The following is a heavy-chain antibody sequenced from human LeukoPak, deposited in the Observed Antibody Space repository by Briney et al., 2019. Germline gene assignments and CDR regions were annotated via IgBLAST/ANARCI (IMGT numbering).Heavy chain of an antibody. V-gene: IGHV4-59*01. CDR3: ARGWGGGDTSGGWYYFDY. D-gene: IGHD6-19*01. Sequence: SETPSLTCTVSGGSISSYYWSWIRQPPGKGLEWIGYIYYSGSTNYNPSLKSRVTISVDTSKNQFSLKLSSVTAADTAVYYCARGWGGGDTSGGWYYFDYWGQGTLVTVSS. CDR2: IYYSGST. J-gene: IGHJ4*02. CDR1: GGSISSYY.